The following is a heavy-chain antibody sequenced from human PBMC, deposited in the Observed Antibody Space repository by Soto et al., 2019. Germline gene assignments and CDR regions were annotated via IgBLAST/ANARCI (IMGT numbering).Heavy chain of an antibody. J-gene: IGHJ6*03. CDR2: MNPNSGNT. D-gene: IGHD3-16*01. CDR1: GYTFTSYD. CDR3: ASSPWDYYYMDV. Sequence: QVQLVQSGAEVKKPGASVKVSCKASGYTFTSYDINWVRQATGQGLEWMGWMNPNSGNTGYAQKFQGRGTMTRNTSISTAYMELSSLRSEDTAVYYCASSPWDYYYMDVWGKGTTVTVSS. V-gene: IGHV1-8*01.